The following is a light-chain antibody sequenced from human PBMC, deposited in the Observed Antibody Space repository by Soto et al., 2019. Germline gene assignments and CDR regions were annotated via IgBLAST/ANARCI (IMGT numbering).Light chain of an antibody. V-gene: IGKV1-39*01. CDR2: SAS. J-gene: IGKJ5*01. CDR1: QRINIY. CDR3: QQSFSTPT. Sequence: DIQMTQSPSSLSTSVGDRVTITCRASQRINIYLNWYRQKPGKXPXXLIYSASNLQSGVPSRFSGSGSGTDFTLPISSLQPEDFATYDCQQSFSTPTFGQGTRLDIK.